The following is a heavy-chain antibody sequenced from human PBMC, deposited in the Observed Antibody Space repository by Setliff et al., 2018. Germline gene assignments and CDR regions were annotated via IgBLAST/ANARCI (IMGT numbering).Heavy chain of an antibody. V-gene: IGHV1-18*01. CDR3: ARAEVAAAGTPFDY. J-gene: IGHJ4*02. D-gene: IGHD6-13*01. CDR1: GYTFTSHD. CDR2: ISVYNGKT. Sequence: ASVKVSCKASGYTFTSHDINWVRQATGQGLEWMGWISVYNGKTKYAQKFQGRVTMTTDTSTRTAYMEVTSLRSEDTAVYYCARAEVAAAGTPFDYWGQGTLVTVSS.